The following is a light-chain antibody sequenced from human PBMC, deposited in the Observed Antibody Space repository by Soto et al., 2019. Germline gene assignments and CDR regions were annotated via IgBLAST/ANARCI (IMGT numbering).Light chain of an antibody. CDR1: QSVSSSY. V-gene: IGKV3-20*01. J-gene: IGKJ3*01. Sequence: EIVLTQSPGTLSLSPGERATLSCRASQSVSSSYLAWYQHKPGQAPRLLIYGASSRATGVPDRFSGRGSGTDFTLTITRLEPEDFAVYYCQQYGSSLFTFGPGTKVDIK. CDR3: QQYGSSLFT. CDR2: GAS.